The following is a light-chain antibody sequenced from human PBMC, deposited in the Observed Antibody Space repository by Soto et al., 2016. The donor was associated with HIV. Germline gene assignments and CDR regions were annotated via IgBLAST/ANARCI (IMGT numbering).Light chain of an antibody. CDR2: KAS. CDR1: QSISSW. V-gene: IGKV1-5*03. Sequence: DIQMTQSPSTLSASVGDRVCITCRASQSISSWLAWYQQKPGTAPKLLIYKASSLESGVPSRFSGSGSGTEFTLTISSLQPDDFATYYCQQYNSYWWTFGQGTKVEIK. CDR3: QQYNSYWWT. J-gene: IGKJ1*01.